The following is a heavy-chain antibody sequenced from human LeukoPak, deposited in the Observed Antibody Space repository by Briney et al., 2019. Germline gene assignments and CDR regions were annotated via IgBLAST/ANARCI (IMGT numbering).Heavy chain of an antibody. CDR2: INPNSGGT. CDR3: ARVPFYDFWSGYYILAS. Sequence: ASVKVSCKASGYTFTGYYMHWVRQAPGQGLEWMGRINPNSGGTNYAQKFQGRVTMTRDTSISTAYMELSRLKSEGTAGYYWARVPFYDFWSGYYILASWGKGTLVTVSS. J-gene: IGHJ4*02. CDR1: GYTFTGYY. V-gene: IGHV1-2*06. D-gene: IGHD3-3*01.